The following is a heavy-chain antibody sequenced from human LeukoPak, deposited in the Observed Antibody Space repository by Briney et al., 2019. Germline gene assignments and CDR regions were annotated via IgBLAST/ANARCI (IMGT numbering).Heavy chain of an antibody. CDR1: GGTFSSYA. Sequence: SVKVSCKASGGTFSSYAISWVRQAPGQGLEWMGGIIPIFGTANYAQKFQGRVTITADKSTSTAYMELSSLRSEDTAVYYCARDAVATGVAFDYWGQGTLVTVSS. D-gene: IGHD5-12*01. J-gene: IGHJ4*02. V-gene: IGHV1-69*06. CDR2: IIPIFGTA. CDR3: ARDAVATGVAFDY.